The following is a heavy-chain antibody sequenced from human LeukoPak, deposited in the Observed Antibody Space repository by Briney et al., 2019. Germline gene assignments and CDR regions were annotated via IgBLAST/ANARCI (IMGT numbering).Heavy chain of an antibody. CDR2: IYYSGST. V-gene: IGHV4-59*01. CDR1: GGSISSYY. J-gene: IGHJ4*02. D-gene: IGHD5-18*01. CDR3: ARRTAMATFDY. Sequence: TTSETLSLTCTVSGGSISSYYWSWIRQPPGKGLEWIGYIYYSGSTNYNPSLKSRVTISVDTSKNQFSLKLSSVTAADTAVYYCARRTAMATFDYWGQGTLVTVSS.